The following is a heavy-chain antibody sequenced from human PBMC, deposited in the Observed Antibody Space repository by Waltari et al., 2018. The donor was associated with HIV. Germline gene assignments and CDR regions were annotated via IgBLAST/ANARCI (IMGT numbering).Heavy chain of an antibody. CDR2: IYPGDSDS. J-gene: IGHJ4*02. V-gene: IGHV5-51*01. CDR1: GYTFSRYG. D-gene: IGHD6-13*01. Sequence: ELLMVQSGAEVKKPGAPLKLSRSFTGSGYTFSRYGLGWVRQMPGKGLEWMGVIYPGDSDSRYAPSFQGQVTFSVDESTSSVFLHWTSLKVSDTATYYCARQQQMPLAFDYWGQGTLVTVSS. CDR3: ARQQQMPLAFDY.